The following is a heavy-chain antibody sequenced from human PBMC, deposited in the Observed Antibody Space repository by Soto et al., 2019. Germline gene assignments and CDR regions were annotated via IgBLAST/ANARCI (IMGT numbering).Heavy chain of an antibody. CDR1: GVSISGYH. CDR2: IYSSGTT. Sequence: NPSETLSLTSTVSGVSISGYHWSWIRQPPGKGLEWIGYIYSSGTTNYNPSLRSRVTISLDTSKNQFSLKLTSVTAADTAVYYCAVGHTSGSYYGHALFWGRGTLVTSPQ. D-gene: IGHD1-26*01. V-gene: IGHV4-59*01. CDR3: AVGHTSGSYYGHALF. J-gene: IGHJ4*02.